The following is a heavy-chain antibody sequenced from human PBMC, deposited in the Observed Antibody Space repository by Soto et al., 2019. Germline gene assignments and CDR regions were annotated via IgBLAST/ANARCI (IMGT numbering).Heavy chain of an antibody. Sequence: GGSLRLSCAASGFTFYSYSVNWVRQAPGKGLEWVASISSGSVYIDFADSVKGRFTISRDDVTNSVSLQMDSLRVEDTGIYYCARYDAFKAFDLWGQGTMVTVSS. V-gene: IGHV3-21*01. J-gene: IGHJ3*01. D-gene: IGHD1-1*01. CDR2: ISSGSVYI. CDR1: GFTFYSYS. CDR3: ARYDAFKAFDL.